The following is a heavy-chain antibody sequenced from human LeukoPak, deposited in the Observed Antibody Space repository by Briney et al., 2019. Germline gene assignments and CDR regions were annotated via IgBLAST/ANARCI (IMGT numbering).Heavy chain of an antibody. Sequence: GGSLRLSCAASGFIFTTNWMQWVRQAPGKGLVWVSRMNGDGSITSYADSVKGRFTISRDNSKNTLYLQMNSLRAEDTAVYHCARDRLYHYDSGSPLTYDGFDIWGQGTMVTVSS. CDR1: GFIFTTNW. J-gene: IGHJ3*02. D-gene: IGHD3-10*01. CDR3: ARDRLYHYDSGSPLTYDGFDI. V-gene: IGHV3-74*01. CDR2: MNGDGSIT.